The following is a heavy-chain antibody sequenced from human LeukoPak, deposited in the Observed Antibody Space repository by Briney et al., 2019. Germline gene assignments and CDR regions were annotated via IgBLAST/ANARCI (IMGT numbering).Heavy chain of an antibody. D-gene: IGHD3-9*01. CDR1: EFTFSSYA. CDR2: ISYDGSNK. J-gene: IGHJ4*02. V-gene: IGHV3-30-3*01. CDR3: ARVLDDILTGSEFDY. Sequence: PGGSLRLSCAASEFTFSSYAMNWVRQAPGKGLEWVAVISYDGSNKYYADSVKGRFTISRDNSKNTLYLQMNSLRAEDTAVYYCARVLDDILTGSEFDYWGQGTLVTVSS.